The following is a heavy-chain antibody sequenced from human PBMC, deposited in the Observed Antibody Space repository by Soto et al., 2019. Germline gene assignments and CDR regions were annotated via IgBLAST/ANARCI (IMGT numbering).Heavy chain of an antibody. CDR2: IYYSGST. J-gene: IGHJ6*02. CDR3: ASSPAGYYYGMDV. V-gene: IGHV4-30-4*01. CDR1: GGSISSGDYY. D-gene: IGHD3-10*01. Sequence: SETLSLTCTVSGGSISSGDYYWSWIRQPPGKGLEWIGYIYYSGSTYYNPSLKSRVTISVDTSKNQFSLKLSSVTAADTAVYYCASSPAGYYYGMDVWGQGTTVTVSS.